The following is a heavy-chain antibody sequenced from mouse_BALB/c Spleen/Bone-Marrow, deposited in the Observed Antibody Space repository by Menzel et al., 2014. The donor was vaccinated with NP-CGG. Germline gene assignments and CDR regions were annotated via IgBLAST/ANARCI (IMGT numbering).Heavy chain of an antibody. V-gene: IGHV1-82*01. CDR2: IYPGDGDT. CDR3: VRGGNYRFDY. J-gene: IGHJ2*01. CDR1: GYAFSSSW. Sequence: QVQLQQSGPELVKPGASVKISCKASGYAFSSSWMNWVKQRPGQGHEWIGRIYPGDGDTNYNGKFKGKATLTADKPSSTAYMQLSSLTSVDSAVYFCVRGGNYRFDYWGQGTTLTVSS. D-gene: IGHD2-1*01.